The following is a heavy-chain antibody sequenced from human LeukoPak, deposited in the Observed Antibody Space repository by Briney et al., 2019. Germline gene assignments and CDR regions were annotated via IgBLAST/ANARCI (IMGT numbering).Heavy chain of an antibody. J-gene: IGHJ6*03. CDR1: GGTFSSYA. CDR3: ARGLTYYYDSSGLVPLYYYYYMDV. Sequence: SVKVSCKXSGGTFSSYAISWVRQAPRQGLEWMGRIIPIFGTANYSQKFQGRVTITTDESTSTPYMELSSLRSEDTAVYYCARGLTYYYDSSGLVPLYYYYYMDVWGKGTTVTVSS. V-gene: IGHV1-69*05. D-gene: IGHD3-22*01. CDR2: IIPIFGTA.